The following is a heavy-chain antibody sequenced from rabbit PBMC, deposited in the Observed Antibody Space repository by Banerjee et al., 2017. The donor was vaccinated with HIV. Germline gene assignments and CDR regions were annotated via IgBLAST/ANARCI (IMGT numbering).Heavy chain of an antibody. CDR1: GFDFSSYYM. J-gene: IGHJ3*01. V-gene: IGHV1S45*01. D-gene: IGHD7-1*01. CDR3: ARNAGGGYSTNGLQL. CDR2: IYGGSSGST. Sequence: QEQLKETGGGLVQPGGSLTLTCKASGFDFSSYYMSWVRQAPGKGLEWIACIYGGSSGSTWYASWVNGRFTVSKTSSTTVTLQMTSLTAADTATYFCARNAGGGYSTNGLQLWGQGTLVTVS.